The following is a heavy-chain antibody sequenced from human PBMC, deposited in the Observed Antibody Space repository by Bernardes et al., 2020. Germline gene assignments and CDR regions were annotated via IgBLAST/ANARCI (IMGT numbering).Heavy chain of an antibody. V-gene: IGHV4-34*01. J-gene: IGHJ4*02. Sequence: EPLSPTCAVYGGSFSGYYCSWIRQPPGKGLEWIGAINHSGSTNYNPSLKSRVTISVDTSKNQFSLKLSSVTAADTAVYYCARAFRNFWSGYSPFGYWGQGTLVTVSS. D-gene: IGHD3-3*01. CDR2: INHSGST. CDR1: GGSFSGYY. CDR3: ARAFRNFWSGYSPFGY.